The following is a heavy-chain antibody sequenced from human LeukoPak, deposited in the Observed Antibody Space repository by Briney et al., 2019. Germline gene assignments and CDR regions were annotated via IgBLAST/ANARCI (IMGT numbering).Heavy chain of an antibody. J-gene: IGHJ4*02. D-gene: IGHD1-1*01. CDR1: GFTFSSYA. CDR2: ISYDGSNK. Sequence: GGSLRLSCAASGFTFSSYAMHWVRQAPGKGLEWVAVISYDGSNKYYADSVKGRFTISRDNSKNTLYLQMNSLSTEDTAVYYCARSGTDYYFDYWGQGTLVTVSS. V-gene: IGHV3-30-3*01. CDR3: ARSGTDYYFDY.